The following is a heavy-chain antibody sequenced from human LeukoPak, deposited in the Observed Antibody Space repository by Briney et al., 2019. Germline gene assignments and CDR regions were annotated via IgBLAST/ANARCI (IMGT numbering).Heavy chain of an antibody. D-gene: IGHD6-19*01. CDR3: ARDRVGSGWPRPYYFEK. Sequence: GASVKVSCKPTGYTFTGYYLHWLRQAPGQGLEWLGWINPNTGATMSAQKFQGRVTMTRDTSIDTAYMELSRLISDDTAVYYCARDRVGSGWPRPYYFEKWGQGTLVTVSS. J-gene: IGHJ4*02. V-gene: IGHV1-2*02. CDR1: GYTFTGYY. CDR2: INPNTGAT.